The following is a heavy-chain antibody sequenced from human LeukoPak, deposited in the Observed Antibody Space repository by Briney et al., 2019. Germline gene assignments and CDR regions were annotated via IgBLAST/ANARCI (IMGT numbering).Heavy chain of an antibody. Sequence: ASVKVSCKASGYTFTSYDINWVRQATGQGLEWMGWMNPNSGNTGYAQKFQGRVTMTRNTSISIAYMELSSLRSEDTAVYYCASADILTGYYSNDYWGQGTLVTVSS. V-gene: IGHV1-8*01. CDR3: ASADILTGYYSNDY. J-gene: IGHJ4*02. D-gene: IGHD3-9*01. CDR2: MNPNSGNT. CDR1: GYTFTSYD.